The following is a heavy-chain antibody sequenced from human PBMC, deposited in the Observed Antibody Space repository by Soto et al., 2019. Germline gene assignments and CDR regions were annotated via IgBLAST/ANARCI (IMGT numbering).Heavy chain of an antibody. Sequence: SDTLSITGTVAGGSISSRSYYCGWIRQPPGKGLEWIGSIYYSGSTYYNPPLKSRVTISVDTSKNQFSLKLSSVTAADTAVYYCAGRKMEGYGDYGNYYYYYGMDVWGQGTTVT. D-gene: IGHD4-17*01. CDR3: AGRKMEGYGDYGNYYYYYGMDV. CDR1: GGSISSRSYY. CDR2: IYYSGST. J-gene: IGHJ6*02. V-gene: IGHV4-39*01.